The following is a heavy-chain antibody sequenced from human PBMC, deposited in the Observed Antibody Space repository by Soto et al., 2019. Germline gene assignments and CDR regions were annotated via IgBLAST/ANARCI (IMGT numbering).Heavy chain of an antibody. D-gene: IGHD3-22*01. CDR2: ISGGGTGT. J-gene: IGHJ4*02. CDR3: AKGHYYDNIGNSVANQAFDS. V-gene: IGHV3-23*01. CDR1: GFSFNNYA. Sequence: EVQLLQSGGGVVQPGGSLRLSCAVSGFSFNNYAMNWVRLAPGKRLEWVSSISGGGTGTYSADVVRGRFTISCDKSRNTVYLQTSSLRAEDTAVYYCAKGHYYDNIGNSVANQAFDSCGQGSLVTVAS.